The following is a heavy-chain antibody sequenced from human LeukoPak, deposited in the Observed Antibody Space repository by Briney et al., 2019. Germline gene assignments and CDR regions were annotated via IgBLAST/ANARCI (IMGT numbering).Heavy chain of an antibody. D-gene: IGHD3-3*01. CDR2: IKQDGSEK. Sequence: GGSLRLSCAASGFTFSSYWMSWVRQAPGKGLEWVANIKQDGSEKYYVDSVKGRFTISRDNAKNSLYLQMNSLRAEDTAVYYCARAGYDFWGGYPTMGGQGTLVTVSS. V-gene: IGHV3-7*01. CDR1: GFTFSSYW. CDR3: ARAGYDFWGGYPTM. J-gene: IGHJ4*02.